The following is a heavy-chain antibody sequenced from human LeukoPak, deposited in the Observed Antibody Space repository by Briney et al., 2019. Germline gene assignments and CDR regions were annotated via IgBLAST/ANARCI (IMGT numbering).Heavy chain of an antibody. Sequence: PGGSLRLSCAASGFTFSSYAMGWVRQAPGKGLEWVSYIGSTSIYADSVKGRFTISRDNAKNSLYLQMNSLRAEDTAVYYCARDGPPAGAGDFDYWGQGTPVTVSS. CDR2: IGSTSI. J-gene: IGHJ4*02. D-gene: IGHD2-2*01. CDR3: ARDGPPAGAGDFDY. V-gene: IGHV3-48*01. CDR1: GFTFSSYA.